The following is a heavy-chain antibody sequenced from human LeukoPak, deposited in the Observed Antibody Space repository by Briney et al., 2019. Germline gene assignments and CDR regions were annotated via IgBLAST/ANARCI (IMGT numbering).Heavy chain of an antibody. J-gene: IGHJ4*02. V-gene: IGHV3-48*02. CDR3: ARDVRWLRFVFDY. CDR2: ISGSGSAV. D-gene: IGHD5-12*01. Sequence: PGGSLRLSCAASGFTFSSYSMNWVRQAPGKWLEWDSYISGSGSAVYYADSVKGRFTISRDNAKNSLYLQMNFLRDEDTAVYYCARDVRWLRFVFDYWGQGTLATVSS. CDR1: GFTFSSYS.